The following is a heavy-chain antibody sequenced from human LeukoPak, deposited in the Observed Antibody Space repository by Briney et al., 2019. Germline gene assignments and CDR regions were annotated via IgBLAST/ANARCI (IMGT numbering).Heavy chain of an antibody. Sequence: GGSLRLSCAASGFIFRSYWMHWVRQAPGKGLVWVSRINSDGSNATYADSVKGRFTISRDNVRNTLYLQMNSLRAEDTAVYYCANEIRPNDYWGQGTQVTVSS. D-gene: IGHD4-17*01. CDR3: ANEIRPNDY. V-gene: IGHV3-74*03. J-gene: IGHJ4*02. CDR1: GFIFRSYW. CDR2: INSDGSNA.